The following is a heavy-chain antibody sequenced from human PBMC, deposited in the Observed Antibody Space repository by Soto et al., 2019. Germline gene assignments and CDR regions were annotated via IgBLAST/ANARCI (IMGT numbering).Heavy chain of an antibody. Sequence: QVQLVESGGGLVKPGGSLRLSCVASGFTLSDYYMSWIRQAPGKGLEWVSYISSSGTIDNHADSVKGRSTISRDNAKNSLFLQMNGLRAEDTAVYYCARRTMGNYYYMDVWGKGTTVTVSS. CDR1: GFTLSDYY. CDR2: ISSSGTID. CDR3: ARRTMGNYYYMDV. D-gene: IGHD3-10*01. V-gene: IGHV3-11*01. J-gene: IGHJ6*03.